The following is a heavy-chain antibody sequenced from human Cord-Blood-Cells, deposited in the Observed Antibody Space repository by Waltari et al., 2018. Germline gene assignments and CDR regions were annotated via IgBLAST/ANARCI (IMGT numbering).Heavy chain of an antibody. V-gene: IGHV3-48*03. CDR2: ISSSVSTI. D-gene: IGHD6-13*01. J-gene: IGHJ6*02. CDR3: ASLLFTAAAGGMDV. Sequence: EVQLVESGGGLVQPGGSLRLSCAASGFTFSSYEMNWVRQAPGKGLEWVSYISSSVSTIYYADSVKGRFTISRDNAKNSLYLQMNSLRAEDTAVYYCASLLFTAAAGGMDVWGQGTTVTVSS. CDR1: GFTFSSYE.